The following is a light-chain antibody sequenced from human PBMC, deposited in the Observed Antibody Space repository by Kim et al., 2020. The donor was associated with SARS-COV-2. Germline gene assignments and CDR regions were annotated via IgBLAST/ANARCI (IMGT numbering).Light chain of an antibody. J-gene: IGLJ2*01. CDR2: GKN. CDR3: NSRDSNDYVV. V-gene: IGLV3-19*01. Sequence: VALGPTVRITCQGHSLRSYSATWYQQKPGQAPIVVIYGKNNRPSVIPDRFSGSSSGNTASLTITGTQAGDEADYYCNSRDSNDYVVFGGGTQLTVL. CDR1: SLRSYS.